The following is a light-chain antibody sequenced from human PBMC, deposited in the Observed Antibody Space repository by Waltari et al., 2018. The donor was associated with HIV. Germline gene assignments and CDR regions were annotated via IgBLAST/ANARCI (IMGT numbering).Light chain of an antibody. V-gene: IGLV3-25*03. CDR3: QSGDTTGAYPVVL. CDR2: KDT. J-gene: IGLJ2*01. Sequence: SSELTQPPSVSVSPGQTATITCSGDALSTQFSYWDQQKPGRAPSLVIYKDTQRPSGIPARFSGSTSGTTVSLTMNAVQPEDEADYYWQSGDTTGAYPVVLFGGGTKLTVL. CDR1: ALSTQF.